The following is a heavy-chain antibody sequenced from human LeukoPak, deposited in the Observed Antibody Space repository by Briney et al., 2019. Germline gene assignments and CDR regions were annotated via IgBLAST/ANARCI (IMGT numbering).Heavy chain of an antibody. CDR3: ALRVVYASGFDY. V-gene: IGHV3-23*01. J-gene: IGHJ4*02. CDR2: ISGSGGST. CDR1: GFTFSSYA. D-gene: IGHD2-8*02. Sequence: TGGSLRLSCAASGFTFSSYAMSWVRQAPGKGLEWVSAISGSGGSTYYADSVKGRFTISRGNSKNTLYLQMNSLRAEDTAVYYCALRVVYASGFDYWGQGTLVTVSS.